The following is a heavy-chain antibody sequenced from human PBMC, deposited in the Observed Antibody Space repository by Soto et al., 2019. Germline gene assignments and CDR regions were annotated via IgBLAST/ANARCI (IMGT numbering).Heavy chain of an antibody. CDR1: GYTFTSYG. Sequence: QVRLVQSGAEVKKPGASVKVSCKASGYTFTSYGISWVRQAPGQGLEWMGWFSAYNGNTNYAQKLQGRVTMTTDTSTSPAYMELRSLRSDDTAVDYCAGGGYYDGSGATYYFDYWGEGTLVTVSS. J-gene: IGHJ4*02. V-gene: IGHV1-18*01. CDR3: AGGGYYDGSGATYYFDY. CDR2: FSAYNGNT. D-gene: IGHD3-22*01.